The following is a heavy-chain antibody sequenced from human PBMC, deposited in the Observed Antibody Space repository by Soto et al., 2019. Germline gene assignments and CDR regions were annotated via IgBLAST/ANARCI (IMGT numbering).Heavy chain of an antibody. D-gene: IGHD3-22*01. V-gene: IGHV4-38-2*02. J-gene: IGHJ3*02. CDR1: GYSISSGYY. Sequence: SETLSLTCAVSGYSISSGYYWGWIRQPPGKGLEWIGSINHSGSTYYNPSLKSRVTISVDTSKNQFSLKLSSVTAADTAVYYCARDLYDSSGYYYIDAFDIWGQGTMVTV. CDR2: INHSGST. CDR3: ARDLYDSSGYYYIDAFDI.